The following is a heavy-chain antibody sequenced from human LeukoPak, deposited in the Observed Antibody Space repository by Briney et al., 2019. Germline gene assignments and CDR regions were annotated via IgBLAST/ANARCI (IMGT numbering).Heavy chain of an antibody. J-gene: IGHJ5*02. Sequence: SETLSLTCAVSGGSISSSNWWSWVRQPPGKGLEWIGEIYHSGSTNYNPSLKSRVTISVDKSTNQFSLKLSSVTAADTAVYYCAREHIVVVTATNWFDPWGQGTLVTVSS. D-gene: IGHD2-21*02. V-gene: IGHV4-4*02. CDR1: GGSISSSNW. CDR2: IYHSGST. CDR3: AREHIVVVTATNWFDP.